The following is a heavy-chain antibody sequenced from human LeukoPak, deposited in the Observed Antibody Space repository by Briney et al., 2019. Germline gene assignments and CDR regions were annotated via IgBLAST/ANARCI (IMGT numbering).Heavy chain of an antibody. J-gene: IGHJ3*02. Sequence: GESLKISCKGSGYSFSSYWIGWVRQTPGKGLEWMGIIYPGDSDTRYNPPLQGQVTISADKSISTAYLQCSLKASDTAMYYCARSGSLGAFDIWGQGTMVTVSS. V-gene: IGHV5-51*01. D-gene: IGHD1-26*01. CDR3: ARSGSLGAFDI. CDR1: GYSFSSYW. CDR2: IYPGDSDT.